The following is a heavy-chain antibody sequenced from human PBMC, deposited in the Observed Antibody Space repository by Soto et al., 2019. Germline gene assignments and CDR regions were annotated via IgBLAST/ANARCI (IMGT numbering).Heavy chain of an antibody. CDR3: VRDGTKTLRDWFDP. CDR2: IYATGTT. J-gene: IGHJ5*02. V-gene: IGHV4-4*07. Sequence: SETLSLTCFVSGASISGFYWSWIRKSAGKGLEWIGRIYATGTTDYNPSLKSRVMMSVDTSKKQFSLKLRSVTAADTAVYYCVRDGTKTLRDWFDPWGQGISGTVSS. D-gene: IGHD1-1*01. CDR1: GASISGFY.